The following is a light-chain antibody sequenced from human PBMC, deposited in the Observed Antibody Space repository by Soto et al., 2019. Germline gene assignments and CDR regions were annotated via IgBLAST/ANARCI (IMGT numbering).Light chain of an antibody. J-gene: IGKJ4*01. CDR3: QQTYSTPLT. CDR1: QSISRY. V-gene: IGKV1-39*01. CDR2: ATS. Sequence: DIQMTQSPSFLSASVGDRVTITCRASQSISRYLNWYRQKPGKAPELLIYATSHLQSEVPSRFSGSGSGPDFTLTVSSLQPEDFATYYCQQTYSTPLTFGGGTKVYIK.